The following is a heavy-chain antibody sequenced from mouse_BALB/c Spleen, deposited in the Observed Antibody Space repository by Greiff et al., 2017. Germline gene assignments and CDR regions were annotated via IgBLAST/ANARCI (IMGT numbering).Heavy chain of an antibody. CDR1: GFNIKDTY. D-gene: IGHD2-3*01. Sequence: VQLQQSGAELVKPGASVKLSCTASGFNIKDTYMHWVKQRPEQGLEWIGRIDPANGNTKYDPKFQGKATITADTSSNTAYLQLSSLTSEDTAVYYCAEIPDGYYVTYWGQGTLVTVSA. V-gene: IGHV14-3*02. CDR3: AEIPDGYYVTY. CDR2: IDPANGNT. J-gene: IGHJ3*01.